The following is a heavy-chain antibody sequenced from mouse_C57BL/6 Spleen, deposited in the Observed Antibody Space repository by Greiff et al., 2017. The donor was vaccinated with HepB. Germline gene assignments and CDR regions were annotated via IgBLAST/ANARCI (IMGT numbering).Heavy chain of an antibody. D-gene: IGHD1-1*01. V-gene: IGHV14-1*01. CDR1: GFNIKDYY. CDR2: IDPEDGDT. J-gene: IGHJ3*01. CDR3: TTNGTPVAY. Sequence: EVQLQQSGVELVRPGASVKLSCTASGFNIKDYYMHWVKQRPEQGLEWIGRIDPEDGDTEYAPKFQGKATMTADTSSHTAYLQLSSLTSEDTDVYYWTTNGTPVAYWGQGTLFTVSA.